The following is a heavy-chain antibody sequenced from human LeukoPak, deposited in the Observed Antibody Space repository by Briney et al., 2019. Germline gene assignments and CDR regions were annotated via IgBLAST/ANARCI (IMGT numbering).Heavy chain of an antibody. CDR1: GCSISSYA. V-gene: IGHV3-30-3*01. CDR3: ARTSLHYFGSGSYSLDVLDI. J-gene: IGHJ3*02. Sequence: GGSLTLSCAASGCSISSYALHWVCKAPGKGLERVAAITSDESKKYHADSVKGRFTIARDNSKNTLSMQMNSLRADDTAVYFCARTSLHYFGSGSYSLDVLDIWGQGTMVTVSS. D-gene: IGHD3-10*01. CDR2: ITSDESKK.